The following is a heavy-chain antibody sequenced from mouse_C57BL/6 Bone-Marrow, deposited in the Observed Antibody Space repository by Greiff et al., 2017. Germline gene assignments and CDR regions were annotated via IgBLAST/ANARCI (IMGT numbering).Heavy chain of an antibody. CDR2: FHPYNDDT. CDR1: GYTFTTYP. V-gene: IGHV1-47*01. J-gene: IGHJ2*01. Sequence: QVQLKESGAELVKPGASVKMSCKASGYTFTTYPIEWMKQNHGKSLEWIGNFHPYNDDTKYNEKFKGKATLTVEKSSNTVYLELSLLTSDDSAVYYCARSSTFFYYFDYWGQGTTLTVSS. D-gene: IGHD5-1*01. CDR3: ARSSTFFYYFDY.